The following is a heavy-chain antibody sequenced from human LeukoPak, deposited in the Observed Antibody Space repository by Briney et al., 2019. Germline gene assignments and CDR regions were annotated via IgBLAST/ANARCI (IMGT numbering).Heavy chain of an antibody. V-gene: IGHV3-23*01. CDR2: ISGSGVTT. CDR3: AKDRDYYLVGFFDY. CDR1: GFTFSSYA. Sequence: GGSLRLSCAASGFTFSSYAMSWVRQAPGKGLEWVSAISGSGVTTYYADSVKGRFTISRDNSKNTLYLQTNSLRAEDTALYYCAKDRDYYLVGFFDYWGQGTLVTVSS. D-gene: IGHD3-10*01. J-gene: IGHJ4*02.